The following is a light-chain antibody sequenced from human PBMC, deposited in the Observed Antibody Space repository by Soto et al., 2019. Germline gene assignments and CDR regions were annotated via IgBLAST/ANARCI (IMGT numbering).Light chain of an antibody. CDR2: AAS. Sequence: DIQMTQSPSSLSACVGDRVTITCRASRSVSTNLNWYQQKPGKAPKVLIYAASSLQRGVPSRFSGSGSGTDFTLTISSLEPEDFATYYCQQSYSTRWTFGQGTKV. CDR3: QQSYSTRWT. CDR1: RSVSTN. V-gene: IGKV1-39*01. J-gene: IGKJ1*01.